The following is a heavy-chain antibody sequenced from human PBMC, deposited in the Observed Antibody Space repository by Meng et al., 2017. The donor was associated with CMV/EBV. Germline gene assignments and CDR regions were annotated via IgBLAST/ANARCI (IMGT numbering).Heavy chain of an antibody. CDR3: ARESMVRGED. V-gene: IGHV4-34*01. Sequence: QVPLQQWGGGLLKPSETLSLTCAVYGGSFSGYYWSWIRQPPGKGLEWIGEINHSGSTNYNPSLKSRVTISVDTSKNQFSLKLSSVTAADTAVYYCARESMVRGEDWGQGTLVTVSS. CDR2: INHSGST. CDR1: GGSFSGYY. J-gene: IGHJ4*02. D-gene: IGHD3-10*01.